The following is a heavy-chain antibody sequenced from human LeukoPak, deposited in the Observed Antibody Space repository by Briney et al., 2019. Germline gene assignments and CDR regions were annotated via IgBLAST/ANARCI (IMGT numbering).Heavy chain of an antibody. Sequence: RSSETLSLTCAVSGGSISSSNWWSWVRQPPGKGLEWIGEIYHSGSTNYNPSLKSRVTISVDTSKNQFSLKLSSVTAADTAVYYCARGIVRLRRLYDSSGYYSRWGQGTLVTVSS. CDR2: IYHSGST. J-gene: IGHJ4*02. CDR1: GGSISSSNW. D-gene: IGHD3-22*01. CDR3: ARGIVRLRRLYDSSGYYSR. V-gene: IGHV4-4*02.